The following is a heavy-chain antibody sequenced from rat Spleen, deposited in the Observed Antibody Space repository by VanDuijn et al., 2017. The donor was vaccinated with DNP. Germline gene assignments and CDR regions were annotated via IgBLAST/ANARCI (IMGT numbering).Heavy chain of an antibody. CDR3: ARAGARYAMDA. J-gene: IGHJ4*01. V-gene: IGHV5-19*01. Sequence: EVQLVESGGGLVQPGRSLKLSCAASGFTFSNYGMHWIRQAPTKGLEWVACMSPTTRSSYYRDSVKGRFTVSRDDAKNTLYLQMNSLRSEDTATYYCARAGARYAMDAWGQGTSVTVSS. CDR2: MSPTTRSS. CDR1: GFTFSNYG. D-gene: IGHD1-4*01.